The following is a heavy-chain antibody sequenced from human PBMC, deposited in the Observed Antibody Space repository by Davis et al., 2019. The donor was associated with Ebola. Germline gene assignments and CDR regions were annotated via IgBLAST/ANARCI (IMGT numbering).Heavy chain of an antibody. J-gene: IGHJ4*02. D-gene: IGHD3-22*01. V-gene: IGHV4-34*01. CDR1: GGTFSGYY. CDR3: ARQGYYYDSSGYLHFDY. Sequence: SETLSLTCAVYGGTFSGYYWSWIRQPPGKGLEWIGEINHSGSTNYNPSLKSRVTISVDTSKNQFSLKLSSVTAADTAVYYCARQGYYYDSSGYLHFDYWGQGTLVTVSS. CDR2: INHSGST.